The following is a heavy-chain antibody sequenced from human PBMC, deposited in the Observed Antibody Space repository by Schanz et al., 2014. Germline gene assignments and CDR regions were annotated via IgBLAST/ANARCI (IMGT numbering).Heavy chain of an antibody. Sequence: QVQLVQSGAEVKKPGASVKVSCKASGYRFIGYYVHWVRQAPGQGLEWMGRVIPYSGDTNYAQMFQGRVTMTADASISTAYMELSGLTSDDTATYFCARARYTGYDCSGYWGQGTLLIVSS. CDR2: VIPYSGDT. J-gene: IGHJ4*02. CDR1: GYRFIGYY. CDR3: ARARYTGYDCSGY. V-gene: IGHV1-2*06. D-gene: IGHD5-12*01.